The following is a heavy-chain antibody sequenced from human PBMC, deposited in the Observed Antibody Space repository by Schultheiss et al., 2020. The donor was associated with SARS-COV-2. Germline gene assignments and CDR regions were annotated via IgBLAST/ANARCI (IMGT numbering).Heavy chain of an antibody. V-gene: IGHV3-9*01. CDR3: AKATYYYYYMDV. Sequence: GGSLRLSCAASGFTFSSYAMHWVRQAPGKGLEWVSGISWNSGSIGYADSVKGRFTISRDNAKNSLYLQMNSLRAEDTALYYCAKATYYYYYMDVWGKGTTVTVSS. CDR2: ISWNSGSI. CDR1: GFTFSSYA. J-gene: IGHJ6*03.